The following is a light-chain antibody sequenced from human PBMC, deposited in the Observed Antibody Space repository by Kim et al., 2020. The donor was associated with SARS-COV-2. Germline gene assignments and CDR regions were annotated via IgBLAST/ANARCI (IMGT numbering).Light chain of an antibody. CDR2: GKN. Sequence: SSELTQDPAVSVALGQTVRITCQGDSLRSYYATWYQQKPGQAPIVVIYGKNNRPSGIPDRSSGSSSGNTASLTITGTQAGDEADYYCNSRASNDNVVFGG. J-gene: IGLJ2*01. CDR1: SLRSYY. V-gene: IGLV3-19*01. CDR3: NSRASNDNVV.